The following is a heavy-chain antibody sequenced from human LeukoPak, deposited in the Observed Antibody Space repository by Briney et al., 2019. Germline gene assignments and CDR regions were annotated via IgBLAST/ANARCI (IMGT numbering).Heavy chain of an antibody. CDR1: GYTFSSYW. V-gene: IGHV5-51*01. CDR3: ARQNDFRLDY. Sequence: GESLRISCEGSGYTFSSYWIGWGRQMPGKGLEWMGIIYPGDSDTRYSPSLQGQVTISVDTSIGTAYLQWSSLKASDTAIYYCARQNDFRLDYWGQGTLVTVSS. J-gene: IGHJ4*02. CDR2: IYPGDSDT. D-gene: IGHD3-3*01.